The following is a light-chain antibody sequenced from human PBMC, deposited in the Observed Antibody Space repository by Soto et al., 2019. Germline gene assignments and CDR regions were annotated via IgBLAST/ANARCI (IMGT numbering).Light chain of an antibody. CDR2: GAS. Sequence: EIVVTQSPATLSVSAGERATLSCRASQSVRSNLDWYQQKPGKAPRLLIYGASTRAAGIPARFSGSGSGTEFTLTISSLQSEDFGVYYCQQDNSWPPTFGQGTKVEIK. CDR1: QSVRSN. J-gene: IGKJ1*01. CDR3: QQDNSWPPT. V-gene: IGKV3-15*01.